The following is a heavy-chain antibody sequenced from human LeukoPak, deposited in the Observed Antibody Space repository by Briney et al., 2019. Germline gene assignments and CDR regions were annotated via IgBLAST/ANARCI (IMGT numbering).Heavy chain of an antibody. D-gene: IGHD2-15*01. CDR1: GFTFSSYW. Sequence: PGGSLRLSCAASGFTFSSYWMHWVRQVPGKGLLWVSRIVADGSTTSYADSVKGRFTISRDNAMNTLYLQMNSLRVEDTGVYYCARDVGYGMNVWGQGTTVTVSS. J-gene: IGHJ6*02. CDR3: ARDVGYGMNV. CDR2: IVADGSTT. V-gene: IGHV3-74*01.